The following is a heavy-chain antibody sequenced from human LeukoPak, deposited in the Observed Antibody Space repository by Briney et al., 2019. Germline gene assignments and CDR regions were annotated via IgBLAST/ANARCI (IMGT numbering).Heavy chain of an antibody. CDR3: ARVPPYGSGRGYFDY. Sequence: PSETLSLTCAVYGGSFSGYYWSWIRQPPGKGLEWIGEINHSGSTNYNPSLKGRVTISVDTSKNQFSLKLSSVTAADTAVYYCARVPPYGSGRGYFDYWGQGALVTVSS. J-gene: IGHJ4*02. CDR1: GGSFSGYY. CDR2: INHSGST. V-gene: IGHV4-34*01. D-gene: IGHD3-10*01.